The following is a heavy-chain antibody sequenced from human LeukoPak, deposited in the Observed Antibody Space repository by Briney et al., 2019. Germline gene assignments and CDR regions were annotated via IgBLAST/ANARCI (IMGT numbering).Heavy chain of an antibody. CDR3: AKVGIQLWLRSPYFDY. CDR2: ISGDGGST. CDR1: GFTFYDYA. J-gene: IGHJ4*02. V-gene: IGHV3-43*02. Sequence: PGGSLRLSCAASGFTFYDYAMHWVRQAPGKGLEWVSLISGDGGSTYYADSVKGRFTISRDNSKNSLYLQMNSLRTEDTALYYCAKVGIQLWLRSPYFDYWGQGTLVTVSS. D-gene: IGHD5-18*01.